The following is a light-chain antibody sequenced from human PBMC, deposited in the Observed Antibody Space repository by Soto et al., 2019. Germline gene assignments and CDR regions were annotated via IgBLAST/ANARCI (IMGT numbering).Light chain of an antibody. CDR1: SSDVGGYNY. V-gene: IGLV2-14*01. CDR3: SSYTSSSTLWV. CDR2: EVS. J-gene: IGLJ3*02. Sequence: QSALTQPASVSGSPGQSITISCTGISSDVGGYNYVSWYQQHPGKAPKLMIYEVSNRPSGVSNRFSGSKSGNTASLTISGLQAEDEADYYCSSYTSSSTLWVFGGGTQLTVL.